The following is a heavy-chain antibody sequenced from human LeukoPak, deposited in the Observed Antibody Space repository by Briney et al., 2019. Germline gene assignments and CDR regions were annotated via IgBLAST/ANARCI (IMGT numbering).Heavy chain of an antibody. Sequence: ASVKVSCKASGYTFTGYYMHWVRQAPGQGLEWMGWISPNSGGTNYAQKFQGRVTMTRDTSISTAYMELSRLRSDDTAVYYCARVWQQLVPGDYWGQGTLVTVSS. CDR1: GYTFTGYY. D-gene: IGHD6-13*01. V-gene: IGHV1-2*02. CDR3: ARVWQQLVPGDY. CDR2: ISPNSGGT. J-gene: IGHJ4*02.